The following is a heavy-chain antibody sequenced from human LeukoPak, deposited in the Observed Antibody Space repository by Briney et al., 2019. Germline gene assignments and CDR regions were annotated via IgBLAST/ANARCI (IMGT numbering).Heavy chain of an antibody. CDR1: GFTFSSYA. CDR3: ASSLSSGWGPVDDY. D-gene: IGHD6-19*01. CDR2: INPGGSNR. V-gene: IGHV3-48*03. J-gene: IGHJ4*02. Sequence: GGSRRLSCAASGFTFSSYAMNWVRRAPGKGLEWVSYINPGGSNRFYAGSVRGRFTISRDDAKKSVYLQMNSLRAEDTAVYYCASSLSSGWGPVDDYWGQGIMVTVSS.